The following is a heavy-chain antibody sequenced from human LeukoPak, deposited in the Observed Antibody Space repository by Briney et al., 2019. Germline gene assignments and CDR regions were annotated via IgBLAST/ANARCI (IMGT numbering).Heavy chain of an antibody. V-gene: IGHV3-7*04. CDR3: ARDPYDSSWGLCYFDY. J-gene: IGHJ4*02. CDR1: GFTFSSYW. D-gene: IGHD3-22*01. Sequence: GGSLRLSCAASGFTFSSYWMSWVRQAQGKGLEWVANIQQDGSDKYYVDSVKGRFTISRDNAKNSLYLQMIRLRAEDTAVYYCARDPYDSSWGLCYFDYWGQGNLVTVFS. CDR2: IQQDGSDK.